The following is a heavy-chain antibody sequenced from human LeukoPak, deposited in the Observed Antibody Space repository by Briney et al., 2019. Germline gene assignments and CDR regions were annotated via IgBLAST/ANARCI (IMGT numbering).Heavy chain of an antibody. CDR2: ITWNSHSI. CDR3: AKDISVGIVAEPVAMVSPLDV. Sequence: GGSLRLSCAASGFTFSRYVMSWVRQAPGKGLEWVSGITWNSHSIAYADSVKGRFTISRDNAKNSLYLQMNSLRAEDTALYYCAKDISVGIVAEPVAMVSPLDVWGQGTMVTVSS. D-gene: IGHD2-2*01. CDR1: GFTFSRYV. V-gene: IGHV3-9*01. J-gene: IGHJ3*01.